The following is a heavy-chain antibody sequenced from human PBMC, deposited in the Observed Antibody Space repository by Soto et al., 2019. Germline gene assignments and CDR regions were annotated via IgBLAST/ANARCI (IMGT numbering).Heavy chain of an antibody. CDR2: ISSSGRYI. Sequence: GGSLRLSCAASGFPFSSYSMNWVRQAPGKGLEWVSSISSSGRYIYYADSLKGRFTVSRDNAGSSLYLQMNSLGVEDTALYYCARDWDRSTSCYVSWGQGTLVTVSS. V-gene: IGHV3-21*01. J-gene: IGHJ5*02. CDR1: GFPFSSYS. D-gene: IGHD2-2*01. CDR3: ARDWDRSTSCYVS.